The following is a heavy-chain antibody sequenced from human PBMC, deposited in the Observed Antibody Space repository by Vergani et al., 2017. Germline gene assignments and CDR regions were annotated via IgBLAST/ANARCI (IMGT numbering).Heavy chain of an antibody. CDR1: GGSISSGDHC. J-gene: IGHJ6*03. D-gene: IGHD6-25*01. CDR3: ARVDTXVPATSHFYYMDV. Sequence: QVQLQESGPGVVKPSQTLSLTCAVSGGSISSGDHCWTWIRQRPGKGLEWIGYIFYSGTTYDNPSLRSRLTISVDTSQNQFSLKLRSVTAADTAVYYYARVDTXVPATSHFYYMDVWGKGTTVVVSS. V-gene: IGHV4-31*11. CDR2: IFYSGTT.